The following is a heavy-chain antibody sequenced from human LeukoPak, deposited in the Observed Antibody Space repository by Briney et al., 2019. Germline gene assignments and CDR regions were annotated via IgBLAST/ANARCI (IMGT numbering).Heavy chain of an antibody. CDR1: GGSISSYY. J-gene: IGHJ4*02. Sequence: PSETLSLTCTVSGGSISSYYWSWIRQPPGKGLEWIGYIYYSGSTNYSPSLKSRVTISVDTSKNQFSLKLSSVTAADTAVYYCARGRMPDSPDYWGQGTLVTVSS. CDR3: ARGRMPDSPDY. D-gene: IGHD2-2*01. V-gene: IGHV4-59*01. CDR2: IYYSGST.